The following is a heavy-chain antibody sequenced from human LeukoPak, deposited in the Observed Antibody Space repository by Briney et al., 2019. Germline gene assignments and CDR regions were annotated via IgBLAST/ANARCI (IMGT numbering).Heavy chain of an antibody. Sequence: SETLSLTCTVSGGSISSYYWSWIRQPPGKGLEWIGYIYYSGSTNYNPSLKSRVTISVDTSKNQFSLKLSSVTAADTAVYYCARHQTYGDYGSNWFDPWGQGTLVTVSS. CDR1: GGSISSYY. CDR3: ARHQTYGDYGSNWFDP. D-gene: IGHD4-17*01. CDR2: IYYSGST. V-gene: IGHV4-59*08. J-gene: IGHJ5*02.